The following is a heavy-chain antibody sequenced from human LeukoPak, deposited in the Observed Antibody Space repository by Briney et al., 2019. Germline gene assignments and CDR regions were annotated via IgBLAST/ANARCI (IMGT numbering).Heavy chain of an antibody. Sequence: GGSLRLSCAASGFTFSSYAMSWVRQAPGKGLEWVSAISGSGGSTYYADSVKGRFTISRDNSKNTLYLQMNSLRAEDTAVYYCAKDPLGAVAATGDYWGQGTLVTVSS. D-gene: IGHD6-19*01. V-gene: IGHV3-23*01. CDR1: GFTFSSYA. CDR3: AKDPLGAVAATGDY. CDR2: ISGSGGST. J-gene: IGHJ4*02.